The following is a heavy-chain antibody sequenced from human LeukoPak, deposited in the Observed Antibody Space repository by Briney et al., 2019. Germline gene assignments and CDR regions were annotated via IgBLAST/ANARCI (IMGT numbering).Heavy chain of an antibody. J-gene: IGHJ4*02. D-gene: IGHD4-11*01. V-gene: IGHV3-21*01. CDR1: GSTFSNYS. Sequence: GGSLRLSCAASGSTFSNYSMNWVRQAPGKGLDWVSSISSSSSYIYYADSVKGRFTISRDNAKNSLYLQMNSLTAEDTAVYYCARDRLQYEGTFDYWGQGTLVTVSS. CDR2: ISSSSSYI. CDR3: ARDRLQYEGTFDY.